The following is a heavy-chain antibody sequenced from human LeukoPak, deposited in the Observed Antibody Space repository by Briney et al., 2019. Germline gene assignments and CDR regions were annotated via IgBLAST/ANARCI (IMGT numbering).Heavy chain of an antibody. Sequence: SGPTPVNPTQTLTLTCTFSGFSLSTSGVGVGWIRQPPGKALEWLALIYWDDDKRYSPSLKSRLTITKDTSKNQVVLTMTNVDPVDTATYYCAHSLHSGDDFDYWGQGTLVTVSS. V-gene: IGHV2-5*02. CDR2: IYWDDDK. J-gene: IGHJ4*02. CDR1: GFSLSTSGVG. CDR3: AHSLHSGDDFDY. D-gene: IGHD5-12*01.